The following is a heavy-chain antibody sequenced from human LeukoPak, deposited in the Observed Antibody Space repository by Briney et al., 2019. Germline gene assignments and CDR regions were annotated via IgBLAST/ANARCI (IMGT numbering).Heavy chain of an antibody. CDR1: GFTFSSYS. CDR2: ISSSGSTI. J-gene: IGHJ6*02. D-gene: IGHD3-22*01. CDR3: ARDHLPPYYYDMGYYYGMDV. Sequence: PGGSLRLSCAASGFTFSSYSMTWVRQAPGKGLEWVSYISSSGSTIYYADSVKGRFTISRDNAKNSLYLQMNSLRAEDTAVYYCARDHLPPYYYDMGYYYGMDVWGQGTTVTVSS. V-gene: IGHV3-48*04.